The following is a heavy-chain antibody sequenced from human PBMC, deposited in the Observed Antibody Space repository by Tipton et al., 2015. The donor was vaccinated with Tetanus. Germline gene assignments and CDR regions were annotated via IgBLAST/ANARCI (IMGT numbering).Heavy chain of an antibody. V-gene: IGHV1-18*01. D-gene: IGHD1-26*01. J-gene: IGHJ3*01. Sequence: QVQLVQSGAEVKKPGASVKVSCKASGYTFSNYGVSWVRQAPGQGLEWMGWISAYNGNTNFAQNLQGRVTMTTDTSTSTAYMEVRSLTSDDTAVYYCARDREAFDYWGQGTKVTVSS. CDR1: GYTFSNYG. CDR2: ISAYNGNT. CDR3: ARDREAFDY.